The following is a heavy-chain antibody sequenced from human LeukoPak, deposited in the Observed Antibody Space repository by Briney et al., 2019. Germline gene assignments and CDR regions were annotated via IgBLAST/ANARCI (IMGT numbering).Heavy chain of an antibody. V-gene: IGHV3-15*01. CDR2: IKSKTDGGAT. J-gene: IGHJ4*02. CDR3: TTEAYYYDSGAITYFDY. Sequence: GGSERLSCAASGFTFSNAWMSWVRQAPGKGLEWVGRIKSKTDGGATHYAAPVKGRFTISRDDSKNTLYLQMNSLKTEDTAVYYCTTEAYYYDSGAITYFDYWGQGTLVAACS. CDR1: GFTFSNAW. D-gene: IGHD3-22*01.